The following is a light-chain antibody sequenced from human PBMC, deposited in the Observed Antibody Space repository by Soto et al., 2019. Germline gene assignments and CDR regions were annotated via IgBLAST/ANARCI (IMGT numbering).Light chain of an antibody. CDR1: SSDVGGYNY. V-gene: IGLV2-11*01. CDR2: DVR. CDR3: CSYAGSYTWV. J-gene: IGLJ3*02. Sequence: QSALTQPRSVSGSPGQSVTISCTGSSSDVGGYNYVSWYQQHPGKAPKLMIYDVRKRPSGVPDRFSGSKSGNTASLTISGLQAADEAEYSCCSYAGSYTWVFGGGTKVTVL.